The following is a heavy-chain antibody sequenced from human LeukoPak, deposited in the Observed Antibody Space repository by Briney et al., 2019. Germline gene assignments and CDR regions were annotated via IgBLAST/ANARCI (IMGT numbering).Heavy chain of an antibody. CDR1: GGSFSGYY. CDR2: INHSGST. Sequence: PSETLSLTCAVYGGSFSGYYWSWVRQPPEKGLEWIGEINHSGSTNYNPSLKSRVTISVDTSKNQFSLKLSSVTAADTAVYYCARSTRNYYNATAFDIWGQGTMVTVSS. V-gene: IGHV4-34*01. CDR3: ARSTRNYYNATAFDI. J-gene: IGHJ3*02. D-gene: IGHD3-10*01.